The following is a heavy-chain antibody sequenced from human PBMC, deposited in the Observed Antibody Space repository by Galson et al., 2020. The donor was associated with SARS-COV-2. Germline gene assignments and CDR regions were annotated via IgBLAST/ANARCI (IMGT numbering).Heavy chain of an antibody. CDR3: ARDGDYDIWSGYYGNFDY. V-gene: IGHV3-30*01. J-gene: IGHJ4*02. D-gene: IGHD3-3*01. Sequence: AVISYDGRNKFYADSVKGRFTISRDNSKDTLYLQMNSLRVEDTAVYYCARDGDYDIWSGYYGNFDYWGQGTLVTVSS. CDR2: ISYDGRNK.